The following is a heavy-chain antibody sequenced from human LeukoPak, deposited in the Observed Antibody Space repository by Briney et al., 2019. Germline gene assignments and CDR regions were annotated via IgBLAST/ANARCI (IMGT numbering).Heavy chain of an antibody. V-gene: IGHV7-4-1*02. Sequence: GASVKVSCKASGYTFTSYAMNWVRQAPGQGLEWMGWINTNTGNPTYAQGFTGRFVFSLDTSVSTAYLQISSLKAEDTAVYYCARTSCSGGSCYGVFWFDPWGQGTLVTVSS. CDR1: GYTFTSYA. D-gene: IGHD2-15*01. J-gene: IGHJ5*02. CDR3: ARTSCSGGSCYGVFWFDP. CDR2: INTNTGNP.